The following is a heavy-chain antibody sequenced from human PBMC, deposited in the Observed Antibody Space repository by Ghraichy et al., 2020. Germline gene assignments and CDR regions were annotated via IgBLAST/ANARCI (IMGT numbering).Heavy chain of an antibody. Sequence: GGSLRLSCAASGFTFNSYWMNWVRQAPGKGLEWVANINQDGSEKYYVDSVKGRFTISRDNAKNSVYLQMNSLRAEDTAVYYCARHFSDYLFDYWGQGALVTVSS. D-gene: IGHD4-17*01. CDR3: ARHFSDYLFDY. V-gene: IGHV3-7*03. CDR1: GFTFNSYW. CDR2: INQDGSEK. J-gene: IGHJ4*02.